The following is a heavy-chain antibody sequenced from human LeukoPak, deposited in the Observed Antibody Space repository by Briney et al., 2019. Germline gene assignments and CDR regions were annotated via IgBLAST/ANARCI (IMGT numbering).Heavy chain of an antibody. V-gene: IGHV3-21*01. CDR1: GFTFSSYS. Sequence: GGSLRLSCAASGFTFSSYSMNWVRQAPGKGQEWVSSISSSSSYIYYADSVKGRFTISRDNAKNSLYLQMNSLRAEDTAVYYCARMDGGILLFSDAFDIWGQGTMVTVSS. J-gene: IGHJ3*02. CDR2: ISSSSSYI. D-gene: IGHD2-21*02. CDR3: ARMDGGILLFSDAFDI.